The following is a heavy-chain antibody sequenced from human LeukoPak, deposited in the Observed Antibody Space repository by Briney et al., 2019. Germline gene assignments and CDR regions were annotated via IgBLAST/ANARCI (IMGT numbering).Heavy chain of an antibody. CDR1: GYTFTTYW. CDR3: ARRHYYGSGSYSYYFDY. D-gene: IGHD3-10*01. J-gene: IGHJ4*02. V-gene: IGHV5-51*01. CDR2: IYPGDSDP. Sequence: GGSLKISCKASGYTFTTYWIGWVRQMPGKGLEWMGIIYPGDSDPRYSPSFQGQVTISADKSISTAYLQWSSLKASDTAMYYCARRHYYGSGSYSYYFDYWGQGTLVTVSS.